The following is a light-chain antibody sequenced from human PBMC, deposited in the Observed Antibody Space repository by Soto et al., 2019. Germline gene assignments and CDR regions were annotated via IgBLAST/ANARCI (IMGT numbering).Light chain of an antibody. V-gene: IGKV3-15*01. J-gene: IGKJ1*01. CDR3: QQYFLWPPWT. Sequence: EVLVTQSPATLSVSPGEGVTLSCRASQSVSTDLAWYQQKPGQAPRLLIYGASIRAIGVPDRFSGSGSGTDFTFTISSLQSEDSAIYYCQQYFLWPPWTFGQGTKVEV. CDR2: GAS. CDR1: QSVSTD.